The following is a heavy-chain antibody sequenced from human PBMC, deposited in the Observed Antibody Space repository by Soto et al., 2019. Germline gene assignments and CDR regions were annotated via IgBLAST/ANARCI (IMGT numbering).Heavy chain of an antibody. V-gene: IGHV3-30-3*01. J-gene: IGHJ6*02. CDR1: GFTFSSYA. Sequence: QVQLVESGGGVVQPGRSLRLSCATSGFTFSSYAMHWVRQAPGKGLEWVAVISYSGSNKAYVDSVKGRFTISRDNSKNKLYLQMNSLRAEDTAVYYCVRGDREDIAVVVGARPGEYGMDVWGHVATVTVSS. D-gene: IGHD2-15*01. CDR3: VRGDREDIAVVVGARPGEYGMDV. CDR2: ISYSGSNK.